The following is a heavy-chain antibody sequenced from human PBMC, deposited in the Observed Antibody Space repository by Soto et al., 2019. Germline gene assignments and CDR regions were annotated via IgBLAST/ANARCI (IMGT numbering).Heavy chain of an antibody. CDR2: IYYSGST. V-gene: IGHV4-59*01. CDR3: AREVRDLEYSSTARLFDY. Sequence: PSETLSLTCTVSGGSISSYYWSWIRQPPGKGLEWIGYIYYSGSTNYNPSLKSRVTISVDTSKNQFSLKLSSVTAADTAVYYCAREVRDLEYSSTARLFDYWGQGTLVTV. J-gene: IGHJ4*02. CDR1: GGSISSYY. D-gene: IGHD6-6*01.